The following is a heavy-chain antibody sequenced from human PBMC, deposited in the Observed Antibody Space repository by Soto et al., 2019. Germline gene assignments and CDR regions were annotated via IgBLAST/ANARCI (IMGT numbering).Heavy chain of an antibody. V-gene: IGHV4-30-2*01. Sequence: SETLSLTCAVSGGSISSGGYSWSWIRQPPGKGLEWIGYIYHSGSTYYNPSLKSRVTISVDRSKNQFSLKLSSVTAADTAVYYCARVRYYGSDEWGFDYWGQGTLVTVPS. D-gene: IGHD3-10*01. CDR1: GGSISSGGYS. J-gene: IGHJ4*02. CDR3: ARVRYYGSDEWGFDY. CDR2: IYHSGST.